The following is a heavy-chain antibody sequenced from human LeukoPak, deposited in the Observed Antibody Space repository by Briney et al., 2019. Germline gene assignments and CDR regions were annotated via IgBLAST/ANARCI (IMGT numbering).Heavy chain of an antibody. D-gene: IGHD3-3*01. Sequence: GASVKVSCKASGGTFSSYAISWVRQAPGQGLEWMGGIIPIFGTANYAQKFQGRVTITTDESTSTAYMELSSLRSEDTAVYYCARGGEATIFGVVIYFDYWGQGTLVTVSS. CDR3: ARGGEATIFGVVIYFDY. V-gene: IGHV1-69*05. J-gene: IGHJ4*02. CDR1: GGTFSSYA. CDR2: IIPIFGTA.